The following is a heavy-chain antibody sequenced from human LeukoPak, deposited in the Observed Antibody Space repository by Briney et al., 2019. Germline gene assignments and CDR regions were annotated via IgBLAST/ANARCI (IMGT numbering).Heavy chain of an antibody. J-gene: IGHJ3*02. V-gene: IGHV4-34*01. CDR2: INHSGST. Sequence: SETLSLTCAVYGGSFSGYYWSWIRQPPGKGLEWIGEINHSGSTYYNPSLKSRVTISVDMSKNQFSLKLNSVTAADTAVYYCAKSNGYGLVDIWGQGTMVTVSS. CDR3: AKSNGYGLVDI. CDR1: GGSFSGYY. D-gene: IGHD3-10*01.